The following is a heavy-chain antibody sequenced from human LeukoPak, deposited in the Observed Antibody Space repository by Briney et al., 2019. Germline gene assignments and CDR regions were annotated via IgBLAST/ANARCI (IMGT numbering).Heavy chain of an antibody. CDR1: GYTFTDYY. Sequence: ASVKVSCKASGYTFTDYYMHWVRQAPGQGFEWMGWINPNDGDTNYAQKFRGRVTMTRDTSISTAHMEVSRLRSDDTAVYYCARANFLYCSSSTCLFDYWGQGTLVTVSS. J-gene: IGHJ4*02. D-gene: IGHD2-2*01. CDR2: INPNDGDT. V-gene: IGHV1-2*02. CDR3: ARANFLYCSSSTCLFDY.